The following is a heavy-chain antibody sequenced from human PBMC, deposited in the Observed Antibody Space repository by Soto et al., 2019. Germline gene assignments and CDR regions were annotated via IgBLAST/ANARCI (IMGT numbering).Heavy chain of an antibody. CDR3: ARDFMVRGVIDY. D-gene: IGHD3-10*01. CDR1: GGSVSSGSYY. V-gene: IGHV4-61*01. CDR2: IYYSGST. Sequence: PSETLSLTXTVSGGSVSSGSYYWSWIRQPPGKGLEWIGYIYYSGSTNYNPSLKSRVTISVDTSKNPFSLKLSSVTAADTAVYYCARDFMVRGVIDYWGQGTLVTVSS. J-gene: IGHJ4*02.